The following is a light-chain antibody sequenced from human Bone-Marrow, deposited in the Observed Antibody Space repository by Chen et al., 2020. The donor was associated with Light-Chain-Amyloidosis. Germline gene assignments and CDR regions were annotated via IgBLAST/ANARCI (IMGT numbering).Light chain of an antibody. Sequence: QSALTQPASVSGSPGKSITIPCTGTSSDVGDDNHVSWYQQHPDKAPKLMIYEVTNRPSWVPDRFAGSKSDNTASLTISGLQTEDEADYFCSSYTITNTLVFGSGTRVTVL. CDR1: SSDVGDDNH. CDR3: SSYTITNTLV. J-gene: IGLJ1*01. CDR2: EVT. V-gene: IGLV2-14*01.